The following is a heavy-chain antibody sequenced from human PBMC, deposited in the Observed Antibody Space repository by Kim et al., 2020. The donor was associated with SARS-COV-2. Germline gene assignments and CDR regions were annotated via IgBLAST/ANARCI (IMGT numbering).Heavy chain of an antibody. V-gene: IGHV4-61*01. CDR1: GGSVSSGSYY. Sequence: SETLSLTCTVSGGSVSSGSYYWSWIRQPPGKGLEWIGYIYYSGSTNYNPSLKSRVTISVDTSKNQFSLKLSSVTAADTAVYYCARGNPDYYGSGNPRGFDYWGQGTLVTVSS. CDR2: IYYSGST. CDR3: ARGNPDYYGSGNPRGFDY. J-gene: IGHJ4*02. D-gene: IGHD3-10*01.